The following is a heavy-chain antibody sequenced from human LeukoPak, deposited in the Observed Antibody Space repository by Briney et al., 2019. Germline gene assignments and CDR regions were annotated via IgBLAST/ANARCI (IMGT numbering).Heavy chain of an antibody. D-gene: IGHD4-23*01. Sequence: GGSLRLSCAASGFTVSSNYMSWVRQAPGKGLEWVSVIYSGGSTHYADSVKGRFTISRDNSKNTLYLQMNSLRAEDTAVYYCASLYYGGNNFDYWGQGTLVTVSS. J-gene: IGHJ4*02. V-gene: IGHV3-66*01. CDR1: GFTVSSNY. CDR2: IYSGGST. CDR3: ASLYYGGNNFDY.